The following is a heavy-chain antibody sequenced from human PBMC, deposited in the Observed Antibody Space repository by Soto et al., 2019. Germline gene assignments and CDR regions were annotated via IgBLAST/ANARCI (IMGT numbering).Heavy chain of an antibody. V-gene: IGHV2-5*02. CDR1: GFSLSTIGVG. Sequence: SGPTLVNPPQTLTLTCSFSGFSLSTIGVGVGWIRQPPGKALEWLAVIYWDEDKSYSPSLKSRLTITKGTSKNQVVLTVTNMDPVDTATYYCAHMGYTNGYVNYWGQGTLVTVSS. CDR2: IYWDEDK. J-gene: IGHJ4*02. D-gene: IGHD2-8*01. CDR3: AHMGYTNGYVNY.